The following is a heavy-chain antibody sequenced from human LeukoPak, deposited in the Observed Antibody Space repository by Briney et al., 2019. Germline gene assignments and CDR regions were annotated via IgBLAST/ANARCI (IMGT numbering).Heavy chain of an antibody. CDR2: IIPIFGTA. Sequence: SVKVSCKASGGTFSSYTISWVRQAPGQGLEWMGGIIPIFGTANYAQKFQGRVTITADKSTSTAYMELSSLRSEDTAVYYCARDGGGSYGPNYYYYYGMDVWGKGTTVTVSS. V-gene: IGHV1-69*06. CDR3: ARDGGGSYGPNYYYYYGMDV. D-gene: IGHD5-18*01. J-gene: IGHJ6*04. CDR1: GGTFSSYT.